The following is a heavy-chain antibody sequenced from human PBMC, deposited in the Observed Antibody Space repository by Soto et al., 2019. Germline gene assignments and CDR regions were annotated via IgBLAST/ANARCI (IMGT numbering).Heavy chain of an antibody. J-gene: IGHJ4*01. D-gene: IGHD3-22*01. CDR3: ARAYDSSGYGFDY. CDR1: GGTFSSYA. V-gene: IGHV1-69*13. CDR2: IIPIFGTA. Sequence: ASVKVSCKASGGTFSSYAMSWVRQAPGQGLEWMGGIIPIFGTANYAQKFQGRVTITADESTSTAYMELSSLRSEDTAVYYCARAYDSSGYGFDYWGHGTLVTVSS.